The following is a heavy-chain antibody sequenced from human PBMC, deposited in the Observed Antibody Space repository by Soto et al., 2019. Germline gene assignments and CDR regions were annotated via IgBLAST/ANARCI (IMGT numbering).Heavy chain of an antibody. Sequence: AECQKISCTVYGYRFTIYLISCVRQLPGKGLEWMGRIDPSDSYTNYSPSFQGHVTISADKSISTAYLQWSSLKASDTAMYYCARLKAEEVYGMDVWGQGTTVTVSS. J-gene: IGHJ6*02. CDR3: ARLKAEEVYGMDV. V-gene: IGHV5-10-1*01. CDR2: IDPSDSYT. CDR1: GYRFTIYL.